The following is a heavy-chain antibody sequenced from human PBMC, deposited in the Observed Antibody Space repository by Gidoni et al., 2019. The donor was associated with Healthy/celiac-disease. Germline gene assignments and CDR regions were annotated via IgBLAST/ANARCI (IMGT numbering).Heavy chain of an antibody. CDR3: ASSSPIVVVDNWFDP. Sequence: QMQLVQSGAEVKKTGSSVKVVCKASGYTFTYRFLHWVRQAPGHAREWMGWITPFNGNTNCAQKFQDRVTITRDRSMSTAYMELSSLRSEDTAMYYCASSSPIVVVDNWFDPWGQGTLVTVSS. CDR1: GYTFTYRF. D-gene: IGHD3-22*01. J-gene: IGHJ5*02. CDR2: ITPFNGNT. V-gene: IGHV1-45*02.